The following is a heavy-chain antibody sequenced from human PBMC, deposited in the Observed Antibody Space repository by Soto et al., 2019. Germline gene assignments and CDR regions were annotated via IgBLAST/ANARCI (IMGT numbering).Heavy chain of an antibody. V-gene: IGHV4-39*01. D-gene: IGHD1-7*01. CDR3: ARHRLTGTAYGPHNWFDP. Sequence: SETLSLTCTVSGGSISSSSYYWGWIRQPPGKGLEWIGSIYYSGSTYYNPSLKSRVTISVDTSKNQFSLKLSSVTAADTAVYYCARHRLTGTAYGPHNWFDPWGQGTLVTVSS. CDR2: IYYSGST. J-gene: IGHJ5*02. CDR1: GGSISSSSYY.